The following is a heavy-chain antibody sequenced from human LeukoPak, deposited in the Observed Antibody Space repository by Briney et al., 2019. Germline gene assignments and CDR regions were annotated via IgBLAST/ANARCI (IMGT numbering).Heavy chain of an antibody. J-gene: IGHJ5*02. Sequence: ASVKVPCKASGYTFTSYYMHWVRQAPGQGLEWMGIINPSGGSTSYAQRFQGRVTMTRDTSTSTVYMELSSLRSEDTAVYYCARDYYGSGTPYSGMLFDPWGQGTLATVSS. D-gene: IGHD3-10*01. CDR1: GYTFTSYY. CDR2: INPSGGST. CDR3: ARDYYGSGTPYSGMLFDP. V-gene: IGHV1-46*01.